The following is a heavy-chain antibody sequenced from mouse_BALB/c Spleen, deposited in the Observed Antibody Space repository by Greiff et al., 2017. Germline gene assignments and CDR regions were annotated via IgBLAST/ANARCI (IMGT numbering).Heavy chain of an antibody. CDR2: ISYDGSN. CDR3: ARGYGNYVGYYAMDY. Sequence: EVQLVESGPGLVKPSQSLSLTCSVTGYSITSGYYWNWIRQFPGNKLEWMGYISYDGSNNYNPSLKNRISITRDTSKNQFFLKLNSVTTEDTATYYCARGYGNYVGYYAMDYWGQGTSVTVSS. V-gene: IGHV3-6*02. J-gene: IGHJ4*01. CDR1: GYSITSGYY. D-gene: IGHD2-1*01.